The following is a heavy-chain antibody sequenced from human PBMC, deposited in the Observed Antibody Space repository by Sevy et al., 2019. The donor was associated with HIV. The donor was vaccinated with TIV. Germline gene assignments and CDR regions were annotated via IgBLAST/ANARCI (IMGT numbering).Heavy chain of an antibody. J-gene: IGHJ4*02. CDR3: VRRGVDAYNVYFDL. CDR2: ISTGTDHI. CDR1: GYTFPAFS. V-gene: IGHV3-21*05. D-gene: IGHD3-10*01. Sequence: GGSLRLSCTASGYTFPAFSFNWVRQAPGKGLEWLSYISTGTDHIYYADSAKGRFTISRDDAKNSGYLEMKRLRDQDTALYYCVRRGVDAYNVYFDLWGQGTQVTVSS.